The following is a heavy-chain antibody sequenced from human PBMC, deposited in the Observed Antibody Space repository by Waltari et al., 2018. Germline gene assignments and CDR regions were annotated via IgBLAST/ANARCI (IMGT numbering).Heavy chain of an antibody. CDR1: GYTFTSDG. V-gene: IGHV1-18*01. Sequence: QVQLVQSGAEMKKPGASVKVSCKASGYTFTSDGINWVRQAPGQGLEWMGWISAYNGNTKYAQKLQGRVTMTTDTSTSTAYMGLRSLRSDDTAVYYCARVRDGYSPFDYWGQGTLVTVSS. D-gene: IGHD5-18*01. J-gene: IGHJ4*02. CDR3: ARVRDGYSPFDY. CDR2: ISAYNGNT.